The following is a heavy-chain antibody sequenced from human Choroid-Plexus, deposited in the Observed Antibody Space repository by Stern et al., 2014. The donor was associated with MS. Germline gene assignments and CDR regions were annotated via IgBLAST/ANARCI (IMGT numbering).Heavy chain of an antibody. Sequence: QLVQSGGGVVQPGRPLRLSCVASGFTFGSCALPWVRQAPGKGLEWVAGVSYDGSNKYYADSVKGRFTISRDNSQNTLYMQMSSLRPEDTAVYYCAKDRQYLTYFFDHWGQGSLVTVSS. J-gene: IGHJ5*02. CDR2: VSYDGSNK. D-gene: IGHD2/OR15-2a*01. CDR1: GFTFGSCA. CDR3: AKDRQYLTYFFDH. V-gene: IGHV3-30*18.